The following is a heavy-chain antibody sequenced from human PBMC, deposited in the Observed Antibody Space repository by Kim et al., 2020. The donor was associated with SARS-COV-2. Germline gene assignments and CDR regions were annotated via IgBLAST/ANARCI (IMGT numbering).Heavy chain of an antibody. CDR3: AVGREWEPHSGYYYYYGMDV. V-gene: IGHV6-1*01. CDR2: TYYRSKWYN. J-gene: IGHJ6*02. D-gene: IGHD1-26*01. CDR1: GDSVSSNSAA. Sequence: SQTLSLTCAISGDSVSSNSAAWNWIRQSPSRGLEWLGRTYYRSKWYNDYAVSVKSRITINPDTSKNQFSLQLNSVTPEDTAVYYCAVGREWEPHSGYYYYYGMDVWGQGTTVTVSS.